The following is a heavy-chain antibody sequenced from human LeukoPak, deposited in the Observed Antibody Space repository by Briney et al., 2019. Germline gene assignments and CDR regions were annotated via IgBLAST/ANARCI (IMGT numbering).Heavy chain of an antibody. Sequence: ASVKVSCKASGYTFTGYYIHWVRQAPGQGRGWMGWINPSTGGTNYAQKFQGRVTMTRDTAISTAYMELSRLRSADTAVYFCARVGEYGSGSYLVYWGQGTLVTVSS. J-gene: IGHJ4*02. CDR3: ARVGEYGSGSYLVY. D-gene: IGHD3-10*01. V-gene: IGHV1-2*02. CDR1: GYTFTGYY. CDR2: INPSTGGT.